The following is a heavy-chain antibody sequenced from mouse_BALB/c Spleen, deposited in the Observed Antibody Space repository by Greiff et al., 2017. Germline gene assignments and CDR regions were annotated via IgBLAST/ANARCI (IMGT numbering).Heavy chain of an antibody. J-gene: IGHJ4*01. CDR3: ARRYDDAMDY. CDR2: INPGSGGT. D-gene: IGHD2-14*01. V-gene: IGHV1-54*01. Sequence: QVQLQQSGAELVRPGTSVKVSCKASGYAFTNYLIEWVKQRPGQGLEWIGVINPGSGGTNYNEKFKGKATLTADKSSSTAYMQLSSLTSDDSAVYGCARRYDDAMDYWGQGTSVTVSA. CDR1: GYAFTNYL.